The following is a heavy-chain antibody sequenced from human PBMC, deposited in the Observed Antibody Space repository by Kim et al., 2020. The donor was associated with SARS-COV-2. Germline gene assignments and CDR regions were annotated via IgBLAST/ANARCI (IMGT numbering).Heavy chain of an antibody. J-gene: IGHJ5*02. CDR3: AKDLAPIFCTGGVCTLNNNWFDA. CDR2: ISYDGSNK. V-gene: IGHV3-30*18. D-gene: IGHD2-8*02. Sequence: GGSLRLSCAASGFTFSSYGMHWVRQAPGKGLEWVAGISYDGSNKYYADSVKGRFTISRDNSKNTLYLQMNSLRAEDTAVYYCAKDLAPIFCTGGVCTLNNNWFDAWGQGTLVTVSS. CDR1: GFTFSSYG.